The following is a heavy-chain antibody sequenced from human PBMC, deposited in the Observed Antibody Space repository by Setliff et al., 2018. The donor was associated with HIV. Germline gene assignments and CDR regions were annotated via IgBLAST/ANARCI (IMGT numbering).Heavy chain of an antibody. Sequence: PSETLSLTCTVSGGSISSYYWSWIRQPPGKELEWIGYIYYSGSTNYNPSLKSRVTISVDTSKNQFSLKLSSVTAADTAVYYCARVISSWSAYYIDYWGQGTLVTVSS. V-gene: IGHV4-59*01. J-gene: IGHJ4*02. CDR2: IYYSGST. D-gene: IGHD3-3*01. CDR3: ARVISSWSAYYIDY. CDR1: GGSISSYY.